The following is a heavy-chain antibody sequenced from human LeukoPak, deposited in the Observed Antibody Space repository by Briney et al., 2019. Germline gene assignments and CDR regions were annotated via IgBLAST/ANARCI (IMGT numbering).Heavy chain of an antibody. J-gene: IGHJ6*03. D-gene: IGHD3-22*01. CDR2: ISSSSSYI. CDR3: ARVTGITMIVVVIGDYYYMDV. Sequence: GGSLRLSCAASGFTFSSYSMNWVRQAPGKGLEWVSSISSSSSYIYYADSVKGRFTISRDNAKNSLYLQMNSLRAEDTAVYYCARVTGITMIVVVIGDYYYMDVWGKGTTVTISS. CDR1: GFTFSSYS. V-gene: IGHV3-21*01.